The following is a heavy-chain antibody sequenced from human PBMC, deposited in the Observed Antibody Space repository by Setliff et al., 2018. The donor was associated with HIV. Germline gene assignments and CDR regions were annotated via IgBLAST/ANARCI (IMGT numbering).Heavy chain of an antibody. D-gene: IGHD5-18*01. CDR1: GFMFSNYW. V-gene: IGHV3-7*01. J-gene: IGHJ4*02. CDR3: ARGARGYSYG. Sequence: PGGSLRLSCTASGFMFSNYWISWVRQAPGKGLEWVANLNQDGTEKYYLESVKGRFTISRDNANNSLYLQMNSLRAEDTAVYYCARGARGYSYGWGQGTLVTVSS. CDR2: LNQDGTEK.